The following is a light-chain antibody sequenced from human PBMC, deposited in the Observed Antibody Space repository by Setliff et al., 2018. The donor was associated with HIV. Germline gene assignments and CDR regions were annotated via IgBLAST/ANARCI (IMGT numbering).Light chain of an antibody. J-gene: IGKJ3*01. Sequence: DIVMTQSPDSLAVSLGERATINCRSSQSVLYSSDNKNYLAWYQQKAGQPPKLLIYWASTRKSGVPDRFSGSGSGTDFTLTINSLQAEDVAVYYCQQFSLTPFAFGPGTKVDIK. CDR3: QQFSLTPFA. CDR2: WAS. V-gene: IGKV4-1*01. CDR1: QSVLYSSDNKNY.